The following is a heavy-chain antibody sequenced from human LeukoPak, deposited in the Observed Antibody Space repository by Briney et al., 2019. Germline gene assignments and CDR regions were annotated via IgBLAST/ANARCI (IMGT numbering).Heavy chain of an antibody. J-gene: IGHJ4*02. CDR3: ARDKGRVVSAVGDF. V-gene: IGHV1-18*01. Sequence: VSVRVSCKASGYTFTTYGISWVRQTPGQGLEWMGWISACNGDTNFAQKLQGRVTMTTDTSTSTAYLELRSLRSDDTAVYYCARDKGRVVSAVGDFWGQGTLVTVSS. CDR2: ISACNGDT. D-gene: IGHD2-2*01. CDR1: GYTFTTYG.